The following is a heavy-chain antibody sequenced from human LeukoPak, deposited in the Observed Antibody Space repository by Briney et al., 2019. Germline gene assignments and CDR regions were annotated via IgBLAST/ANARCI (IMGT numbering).Heavy chain of an antibody. CDR3: AREGSIAVAGTRGYYFDY. V-gene: IGHV4-59*01. Sequence: SETLSLTCTVSGGSISSYYWSWIRQPPGKGLEWIGYIYYSGSTNYNPSLKSRVTISLDTSKNQFSLKLSSVTAADTAVYYCAREGSIAVAGTRGYYFDYWGQGTLVTVSS. CDR2: IYYSGST. D-gene: IGHD6-19*01. J-gene: IGHJ4*02. CDR1: GGSISSYY.